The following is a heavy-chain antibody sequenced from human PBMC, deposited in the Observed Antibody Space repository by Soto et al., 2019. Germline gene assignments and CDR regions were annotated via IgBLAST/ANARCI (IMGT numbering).Heavy chain of an antibody. CDR3: ASSIAVAGRSDY. V-gene: IGHV4-39*01. J-gene: IGHJ4*02. Sequence: PSETLSLTCTVSGGSISSSSYYWGWIRQPPGKGLEWIGSIYYSGSTYYNPSLKSRATISVDTSKNQFSLKLSSVTAADTAVYYCASSIAVAGRSDYWGQGTLVTVSS. CDR2: IYYSGST. D-gene: IGHD6-19*01. CDR1: GGSISSSSYY.